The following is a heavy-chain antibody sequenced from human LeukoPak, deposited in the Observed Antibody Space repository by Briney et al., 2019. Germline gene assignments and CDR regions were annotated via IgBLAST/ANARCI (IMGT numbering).Heavy chain of an antibody. Sequence: ASVKVSCKASGYTFTGYYMHWVRQAPGQGLEWMGWINPNSGGTNYAQKFQGRVTMTRDTSISTAYMELSRLRSDDTAVYYCARETPNPGIAAAGTIYRFDPWGQGTLVTVSS. V-gene: IGHV1-2*02. CDR2: INPNSGGT. CDR3: ARETPNPGIAAAGTIYRFDP. D-gene: IGHD6-13*01. CDR1: GYTFTGYY. J-gene: IGHJ5*02.